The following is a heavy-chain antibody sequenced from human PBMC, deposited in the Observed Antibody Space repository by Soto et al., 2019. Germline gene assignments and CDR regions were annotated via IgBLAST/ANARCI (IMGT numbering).Heavy chain of an antibody. CDR3: ARGNRAVGSSGFYNWFDP. Sequence: QVQLVQSGAEVKKPGASVKVSCKASGYTFTGYYMHWVRQAPGQGLEWMGWINPNSGGTNYAQKFQGWVTMTRDTSIXTAYMELSRLRSDDTAVYYCARGNRAVGSSGFYNWFDPWGQGTLVTVSS. D-gene: IGHD6-19*01. CDR1: GYTFTGYY. J-gene: IGHJ5*02. CDR2: INPNSGGT. V-gene: IGHV1-2*04.